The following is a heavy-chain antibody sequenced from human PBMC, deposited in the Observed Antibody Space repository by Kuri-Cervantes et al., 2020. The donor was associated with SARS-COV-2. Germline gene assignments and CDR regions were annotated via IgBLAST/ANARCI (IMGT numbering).Heavy chain of an antibody. CDR3: ARDNTYYDSSGYYYYYYYGVDL. V-gene: IGHV3-30-3*01. Sequence: GGSLRLSCAASGLTFSSYAMHWVRKAPGKGLEWVAVISYDGSNKYYAASVKGRFTISRDNSKNTLYLQMNSLIAEDTAVYYCARDNTYYDSSGYYYYYYYGVDLWGQGTTVTVSS. CDR1: GLTFSSYA. D-gene: IGHD3-22*01. J-gene: IGHJ6*02. CDR2: ISYDGSNK.